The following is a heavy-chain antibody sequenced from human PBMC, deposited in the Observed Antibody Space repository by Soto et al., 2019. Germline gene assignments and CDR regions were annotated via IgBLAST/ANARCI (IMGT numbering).Heavy chain of an antibody. D-gene: IGHD3-22*01. CDR1: GFNFEEYA. CDR2: ISRDRGRV. CDR3: TRSDTSGYYDYYYGMDV. J-gene: IGHJ6*02. V-gene: IGHV3-9*01. Sequence: PGGSLRLSCVTSGFNFEEYAMHWVRQAPGKGLEWVSGISRDRGRVGYANSVKGRFTLSRDDAKRSLYPEMDSLRGEDTALYYCTRSDTSGYYDYYYGMDVWGQGTTVTVSS.